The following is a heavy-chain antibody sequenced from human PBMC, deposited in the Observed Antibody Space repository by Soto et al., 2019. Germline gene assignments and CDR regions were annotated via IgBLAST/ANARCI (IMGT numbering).Heavy chain of an antibody. Sequence: TLEKPTTAITYACPFTGFSHATVGVGVXXIRQPPGKALEWLALIYWDDGERYSLSLKTRLNITKDTSKNQVVLTLNNVDTVDTATYYCAHRPAYDISTGYYAFDDWGQGSL. CDR2: IYWDDGE. CDR1: GFSHATVGVG. V-gene: IGHV2-5*02. CDR3: AHRPAYDISTGYYAFDD. J-gene: IGHJ4*02. D-gene: IGHD3-9*01.